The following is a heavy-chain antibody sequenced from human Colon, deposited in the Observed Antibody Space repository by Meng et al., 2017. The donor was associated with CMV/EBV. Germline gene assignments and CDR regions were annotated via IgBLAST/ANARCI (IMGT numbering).Heavy chain of an antibody. CDR2: IAWDGDAF. D-gene: IGHD3-3*01. V-gene: IGHV3-43D*03. Sequence: GESLKISCAASGFSLGDYAMHWVRQAPGKGLEWVSVIAWDGDAFYYADSVKGRFTISRDVRKNSLYLDMDNVRPEDTAFYYCVKGGADLKWLLFDPWGPGTLVTVSS. J-gene: IGHJ5*02. CDR3: VKGGADLKWLLFDP. CDR1: GFSLGDYA.